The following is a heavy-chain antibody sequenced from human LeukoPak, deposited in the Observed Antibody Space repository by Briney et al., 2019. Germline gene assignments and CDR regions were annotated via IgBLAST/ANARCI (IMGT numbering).Heavy chain of an antibody. CDR2: IYYSGST. CDR3: ARGGDLGYCSSTSCSNWFDP. CDR1: GGSISSYY. D-gene: IGHD2-2*01. V-gene: IGHV4-59*01. Sequence: SETLSLTCTVSGGSISSYYWSWIRQPPGKGLEWIGYIYYSGSTNYNPSLKSRATISVDTSKNQFSLKLSSVTAADTAVYYCARGGDLGYCSSTSCSNWFDPWGQGTLVTVSS. J-gene: IGHJ5*02.